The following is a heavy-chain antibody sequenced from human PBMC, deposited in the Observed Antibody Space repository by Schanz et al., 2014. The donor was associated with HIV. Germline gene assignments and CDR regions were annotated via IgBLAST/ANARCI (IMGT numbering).Heavy chain of an antibody. Sequence: QVQLVQSGDEVKKPGSSVKVSCKASGGTVSSSAITWMRQAPGQGPEWMGGTNPVFGTTNYAQKFQGRVTMTADESTTTTYMEVRSLRSDDTAVYYCARVLHLVLGNYGMDVWGQGTTVTVSS. V-gene: IGHV1-69*01. CDR1: GGTVSSSA. CDR2: TNPVFGTT. J-gene: IGHJ6*02. D-gene: IGHD6-13*01. CDR3: ARVLHLVLGNYGMDV.